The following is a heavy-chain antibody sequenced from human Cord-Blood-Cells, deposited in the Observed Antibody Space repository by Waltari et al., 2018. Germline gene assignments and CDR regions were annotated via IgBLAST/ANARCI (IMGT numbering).Heavy chain of an antibody. CDR1: GGSISSYY. V-gene: IGHV4-59*12. Sequence: QVQLQESGPGLVKPSETLSLTCTVPGGSISSYYWSWTRQPPGKGLEWIGYIYYSGSTNYNPSLKSRVTMSVDTSKNQFSLKLSSVTAADTAVYYCARAGFGVRRFWYFDLWGRGTLVTVSS. CDR2: IYYSGST. J-gene: IGHJ2*01. CDR3: ARAGFGVRRFWYFDL. D-gene: IGHD3-3*01.